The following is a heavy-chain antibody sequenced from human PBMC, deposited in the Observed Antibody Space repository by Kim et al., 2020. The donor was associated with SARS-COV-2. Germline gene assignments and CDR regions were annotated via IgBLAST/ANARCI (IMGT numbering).Heavy chain of an antibody. Sequence: GGSLRLSCAASGFTFSSYGMHWVRQAPGKGLEWVAVIWYDGSNKYYADSVKGRFTISRDNSKNTLYLQMNSLRAEDTAVYYCAKDTRGYSKNGMDVWGQGTTVTVSS. D-gene: IGHD5-18*01. CDR2: IWYDGSNK. CDR1: GFTFSSYG. J-gene: IGHJ6*02. CDR3: AKDTRGYSKNGMDV. V-gene: IGHV3-33*06.